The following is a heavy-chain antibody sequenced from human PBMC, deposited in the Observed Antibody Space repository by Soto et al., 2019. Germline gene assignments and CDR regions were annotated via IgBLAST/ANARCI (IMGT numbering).Heavy chain of an antibody. CDR1: GYSFTSYW. CDR3: ARKEAEDSSGYYLDYYYYGMDV. V-gene: IGHV5-10-1*01. J-gene: IGHJ6*02. CDR2: IDPSDSYT. Sequence: GASLKISCKGSGYSFTSYWISWVRQMPGKGLEWMGRIDPSDSYTNYSPSFQGHVTISADKSISTAYLQWSSLKASDTAMYYCARKEAEDSSGYYLDYYYYGMDVWGQGTTVTV. D-gene: IGHD3-22*01.